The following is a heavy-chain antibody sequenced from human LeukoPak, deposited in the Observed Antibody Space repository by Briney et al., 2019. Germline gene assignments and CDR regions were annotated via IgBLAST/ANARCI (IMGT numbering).Heavy chain of an antibody. CDR3: ARENWYKFDY. V-gene: IGHV3-21*01. CDR2: ISSSSDYV. Sequence: GGSLRLSCAASGFTFSTYSMNWVRQAPGKGLEWVSSISSSSDYVYYADSVKGRFTISRDNAMNSLYLQMNSLRAEDTAVYYCARENWYKFDYWGQGTLVTVSS. D-gene: IGHD1/OR15-1a*01. J-gene: IGHJ4*02. CDR1: GFTFSTYS.